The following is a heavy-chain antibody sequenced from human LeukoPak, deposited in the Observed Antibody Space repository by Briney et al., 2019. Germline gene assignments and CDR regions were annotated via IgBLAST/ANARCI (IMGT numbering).Heavy chain of an antibody. V-gene: IGHV1-2*02. D-gene: IGHD1-26*01. Sequence: ASVKVSCKASGYTFTGYYMHWVRQAPGQGLEWMGWINPNSGGTNYAQKFQGRVTITADKSTSTAYMELSSLRSEDTAVYYCARLKGVVGAHYGMDVWGQGTTVTVSS. CDR3: ARLKGVVGAHYGMDV. J-gene: IGHJ6*02. CDR2: INPNSGGT. CDR1: GYTFTGYY.